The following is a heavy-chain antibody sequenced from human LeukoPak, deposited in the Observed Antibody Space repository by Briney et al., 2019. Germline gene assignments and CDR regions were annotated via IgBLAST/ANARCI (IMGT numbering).Heavy chain of an antibody. CDR1: GFTFSSYA. CDR3: AKTYYYDSSGYFYAFDI. V-gene: IGHV3-23*01. J-gene: IGHJ3*02. Sequence: PGGSLRLSCAASGFTFSSYAMSWVRRAPGKGLEWVSAISGSGGSTYYADSVKGRFTISRDNSKNTLYLQMNSLRAEDTAVYYCAKTYYYDSSGYFYAFDIWGQGTMVTVSS. D-gene: IGHD3-22*01. CDR2: ISGSGGST.